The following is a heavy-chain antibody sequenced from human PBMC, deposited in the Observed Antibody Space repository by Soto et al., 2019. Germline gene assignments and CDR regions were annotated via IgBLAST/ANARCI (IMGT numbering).Heavy chain of an antibody. CDR2: INHSGST. D-gene: IGHD2-15*01. Sequence: PSETLSLTCAVYGGSFSGYYWSWIRQPPGKGLEWIGEINHSGSTNYNPSLKSRVTISVDTSKNQFSLKLSSVTAADTAVYYCARVRGNCSGGSCYSIRYYYGMDVWGQGTTVTVSS. CDR1: GGSFSGYY. V-gene: IGHV4-34*01. CDR3: ARVRGNCSGGSCYSIRYYYGMDV. J-gene: IGHJ6*02.